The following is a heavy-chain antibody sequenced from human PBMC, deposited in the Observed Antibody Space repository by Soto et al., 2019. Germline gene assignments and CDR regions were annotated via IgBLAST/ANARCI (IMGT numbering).Heavy chain of an antibody. CDR2: IYYSGST. CDR3: ASRRYSSSWYRYNWFDP. Sequence: SETLSLTCTVSGGSISSSSYYWGWIRQPPGKGLEWIGSIYYSGSTYYNPSLKSRVTISVDTSKNQFSLKLSSVTAADTAVYYCASRRYSSSWYRYNWFDPWGQGTLVTVSS. J-gene: IGHJ5*02. D-gene: IGHD6-13*01. V-gene: IGHV4-39*01. CDR1: GGSISSSSYY.